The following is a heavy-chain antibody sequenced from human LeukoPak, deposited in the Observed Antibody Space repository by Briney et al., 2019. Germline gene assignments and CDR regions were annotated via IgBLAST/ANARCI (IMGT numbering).Heavy chain of an antibody. CDR3: ARAAVAAIGAFDI. D-gene: IGHD6-19*01. V-gene: IGHV4-59*11. Sequence: PSETLSLTCTVTGGSMSSHYWSWIRQPPGKGLEWIGYSYYSGSTNYNPSLKSRVPISVDTSKNQFSLKLSSVTAADTAVYYCARAAVAAIGAFDIWGQGTMVTVSS. CDR2: SYYSGST. CDR1: GGSMSSHY. J-gene: IGHJ3*02.